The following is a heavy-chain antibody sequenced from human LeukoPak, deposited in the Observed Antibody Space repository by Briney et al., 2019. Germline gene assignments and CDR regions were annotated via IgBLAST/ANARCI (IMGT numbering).Heavy chain of an antibody. D-gene: IGHD1-26*01. V-gene: IGHV3-23*01. CDR3: AKGRGFSGSYYGFDY. J-gene: IGHJ4*02. Sequence: PGGSLRLSCAASGFTFRGSAMSWVRQAPGKGLEWVSAISSTGGDTYYADFAKGRFTISRDNSRNTLYLQMSSLSAEDTAIYYCAKGRGFSGSYYGFDYWGQGTLVTVSS. CDR2: ISSTGGDT. CDR1: GFTFRGSA.